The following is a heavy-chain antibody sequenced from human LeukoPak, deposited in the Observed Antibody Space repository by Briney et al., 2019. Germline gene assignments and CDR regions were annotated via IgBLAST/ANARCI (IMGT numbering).Heavy chain of an antibody. CDR1: GFTFSSYA. CDR3: ARGGVEYYDFWSGSTTTYPNAFDI. Sequence: GGSLRLSCAASGFTFSSYAMSWVRQAPGKGLEWVANIKQDGSEKYYVDSVKGRFTISRDNAKNSLYLQMNSLRAEDTAVYYCARGGVEYYDFWSGSTTTYPNAFDIWGQGTMVTVSS. V-gene: IGHV3-7*01. D-gene: IGHD3-3*01. CDR2: IKQDGSEK. J-gene: IGHJ3*02.